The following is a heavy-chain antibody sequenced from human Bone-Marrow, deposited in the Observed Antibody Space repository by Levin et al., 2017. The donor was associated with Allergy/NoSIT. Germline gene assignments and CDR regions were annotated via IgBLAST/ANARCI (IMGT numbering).Heavy chain of an antibody. J-gene: IGHJ4*02. V-gene: IGHV3-21*01. CDR3: TRRYYDTSGSHFDW. Sequence: GGSLRLSCAASGFTFTSYSMNWVRQAPGKGLEWVSSISSSSSYIFYADSVKGRFTISRDNAKNSLYLQMNSLRVEETAVYYCTRRYYDTSGSHFDWWGQGTLVTVSS. CDR1: GFTFTSYS. D-gene: IGHD3-22*01. CDR2: ISSSSSYI.